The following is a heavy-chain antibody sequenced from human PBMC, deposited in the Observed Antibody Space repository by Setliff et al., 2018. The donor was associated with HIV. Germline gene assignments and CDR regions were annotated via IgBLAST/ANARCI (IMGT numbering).Heavy chain of an antibody. CDR1: GGSFTDIGGSFTDYY. Sequence: SETLSLTCAVFGGSFTDIGGSFTDYYWIWIRQPPGKGLEWIGEINHSGSTHYNPSLKSRFTISVDTSKNQFSLKVNSVTAADTAVYYCARHLAENSGYDFGIFDYWGQGTLVTVSS. CDR2: INHSGST. J-gene: IGHJ4*02. D-gene: IGHD5-12*01. V-gene: IGHV4-34*01. CDR3: ARHLAENSGYDFGIFDY.